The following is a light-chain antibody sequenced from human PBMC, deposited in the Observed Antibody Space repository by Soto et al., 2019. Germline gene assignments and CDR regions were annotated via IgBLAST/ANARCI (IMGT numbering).Light chain of an antibody. CDR1: QSIANF. CDR2: GTS. Sequence: DIQMTQSPSSQSVSVGDRFTTTCLASQSIANFLNWYQQKPGKAPKLVIYGTSTLQSGVPSRFSGSGSGTDFTLTISRLQREDFATYYCQQSYSSLWTFGQGSKVDIK. V-gene: IGKV1-39*01. J-gene: IGKJ1*01. CDR3: QQSYSSLWT.